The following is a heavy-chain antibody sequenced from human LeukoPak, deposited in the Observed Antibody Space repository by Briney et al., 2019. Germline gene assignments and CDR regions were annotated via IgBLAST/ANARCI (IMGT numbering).Heavy chain of an antibody. CDR3: ARDATAGNFDY. D-gene: IGHD6-13*01. CDR2: IYYTGST. Sequence: KPAETLSLTCTVSGGSMSSYYWSWIRQPPGKGLEYIGYIYYTGSTYYNPSLKSRVTISVDTSKRQFSLRLSSVSAADTAVYYCARDATAGNFDYWGQGTLVTVS. V-gene: IGHV4-59*12. J-gene: IGHJ4*02. CDR1: GGSMSSYY.